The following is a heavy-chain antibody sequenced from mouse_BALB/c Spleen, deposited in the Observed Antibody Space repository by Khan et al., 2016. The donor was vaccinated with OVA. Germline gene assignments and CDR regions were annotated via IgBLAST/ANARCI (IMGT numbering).Heavy chain of an antibody. D-gene: IGHD2-13*01. CDR1: GYTFTSYT. V-gene: IGHV1-4*01. J-gene: IGHJ3*01. Sequence: QVQLQQSGAELARPGASVKMSCKASGYTFTSYTIHWIKQRPGQGLEWIGYINPSNGYTNYNQKFKDKATLTTDKSSTTAYLQLSSLTSDDSAVCKCVRGGDYQRSDGWFAYWGQGTLVTVSA. CDR2: INPSNGYT. CDR3: VRGGDYQRSDGWFAY.